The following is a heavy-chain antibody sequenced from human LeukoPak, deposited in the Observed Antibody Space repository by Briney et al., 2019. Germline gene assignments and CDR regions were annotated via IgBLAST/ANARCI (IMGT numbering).Heavy chain of an antibody. CDR2: ISYSGST. V-gene: IGHV4-59*12. D-gene: IGHD1-26*01. CDR1: GGSISPYY. CDR3: ARGGGNYYNHSFDY. Sequence: SETLSLTCTVSGGSISPYYWSWIRQSPGRGLEWIAYISYSGSTSYNPSLKSRVTISVDTSKNQFSLKLSSVTAADTAIYYCARGGGNYYNHSFDYWGQGTLVTVSS. J-gene: IGHJ4*02.